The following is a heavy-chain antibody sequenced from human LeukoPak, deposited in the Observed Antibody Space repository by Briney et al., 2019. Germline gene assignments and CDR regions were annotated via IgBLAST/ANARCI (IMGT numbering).Heavy chain of an antibody. V-gene: IGHV4-59*08. CDR3: ARHSAVAGNWASDY. D-gene: IGHD6-19*01. CDR2: IYYSVST. CDR1: GGSISSYY. Sequence: SETLSLTCTVSGGSISSYYWSWIRQPPGKGLEWIGYIYYSVSTNYNPSLKSRVTISVDTSKNQFSLKLSSVTAADTAVYYLARHSAVAGNWASDYWGQGTLVTVSS. J-gene: IGHJ4*02.